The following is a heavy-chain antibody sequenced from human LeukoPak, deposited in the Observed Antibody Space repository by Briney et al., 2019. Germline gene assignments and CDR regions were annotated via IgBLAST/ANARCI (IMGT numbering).Heavy chain of an antibody. CDR3: AKRGDTGYDFSFDS. J-gene: IGHJ4*02. Sequence: GGSLRLSCAASGFTFSTYAMHWVRQAPGKGLEWVAFMRYDGNFEDYVASVKGRFTISRDNSKKTMYLQMKSLRPEDTAVYYCAKRGDTGYDFSFDSWGQGTLVIVSS. CDR1: GFTFSTYA. V-gene: IGHV3-30*02. D-gene: IGHD5-12*01. CDR2: MRYDGNFE.